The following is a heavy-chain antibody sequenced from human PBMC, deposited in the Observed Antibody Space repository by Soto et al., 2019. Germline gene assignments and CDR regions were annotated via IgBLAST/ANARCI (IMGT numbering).Heavy chain of an antibody. D-gene: IGHD3-16*02. J-gene: IGHJ4*02. Sequence: PGGSLRLSCAASGFTFSNVWMSWVRQAPGKGLEWVGRIKSKTDGGTTDYAAPVKGRFTISRDDSKNTLYLQMNSLKTEDTAVYYCTTGDYVWGSYRYSLDYWGQGTLVTVSS. CDR1: GFTFSNVW. CDR2: IKSKTDGGTT. CDR3: TTGDYVWGSYRYSLDY. V-gene: IGHV3-15*01.